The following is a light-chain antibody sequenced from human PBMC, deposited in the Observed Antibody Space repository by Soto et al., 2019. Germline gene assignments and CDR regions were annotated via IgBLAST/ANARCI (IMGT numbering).Light chain of an antibody. V-gene: IGKV3-15*01. Sequence: EIVLRQSPVTLSVSPAERATLSCMASQNISRSLAWYQQKPGQGPSLLIYGTSTRAGGVPARFSGGGSGTEFTLTITSLQSEDFAVYYCQQYNGWPRTFGQGTKVDIK. CDR2: GTS. CDR3: QQYNGWPRT. J-gene: IGKJ1*01. CDR1: QNISRS.